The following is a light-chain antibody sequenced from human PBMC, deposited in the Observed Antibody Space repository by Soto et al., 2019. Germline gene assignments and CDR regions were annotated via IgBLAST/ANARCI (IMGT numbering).Light chain of an antibody. V-gene: IGKV3D-15*01. J-gene: IGKJ1*01. CDR2: DAS. CDR3: QEYNAWPPGT. CDR1: QSVKNH. Sequence: EIVMTQSPATLSVSSGEGITLSCRASQSVKNHLAWYQHKPGQSPRLLIYDASTRATGVPARFSAGGSGTEFTLVISSLQSEDAAVYYCQEYNAWPPGTFGQGT.